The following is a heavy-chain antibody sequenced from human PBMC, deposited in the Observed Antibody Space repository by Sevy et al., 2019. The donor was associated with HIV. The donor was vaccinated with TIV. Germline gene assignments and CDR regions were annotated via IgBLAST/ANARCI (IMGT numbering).Heavy chain of an antibody. D-gene: IGHD4-17*01. CDR2: IIYDGSKK. CDR3: VLDQHDYAGNVRTGWFDP. V-gene: IGHV3-30-3*01. J-gene: IGHJ5*02. CDR1: GFTFSSYA. Sequence: GGSLRLSCAASGFTFSSYAMHWVRQAPGKGLEWVADIIYDGSKKYYADSVKGRFTISRDNSKNTLYLQLNSLRAEDTAIYYCVLDQHDYAGNVRTGWFDPWGQGTLVTVSS.